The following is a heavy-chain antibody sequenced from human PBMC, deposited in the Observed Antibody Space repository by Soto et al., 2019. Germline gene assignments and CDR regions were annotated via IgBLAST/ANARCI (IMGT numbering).Heavy chain of an antibody. CDR2: ISWNSGSI. CDR1: GFTFDDYA. V-gene: IGHV3-9*01. Sequence: GGSLRLSCAASGFTFDDYAMHWVRQAPGKGLEWVSGISWNSGSIGYADSVKGRFTISRDNAKNSLYLQMNSLRAEDTALYYCAKARGYCSSTSCYSDYYYYMDVWGKGTTVTVSS. CDR3: AKARGYCSSTSCYSDYYYYMDV. J-gene: IGHJ6*03. D-gene: IGHD2-2*01.